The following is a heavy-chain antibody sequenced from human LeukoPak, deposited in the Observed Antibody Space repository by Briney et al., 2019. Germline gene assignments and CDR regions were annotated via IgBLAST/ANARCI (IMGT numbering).Heavy chain of an antibody. CDR3: ARISRAGGYNLFDAFDI. CDR2: VSYDGSNK. CDR1: GFTFSSYG. D-gene: IGHD5-24*01. Sequence: GGSLRLSCAASGFTFSSYGMHWVRQAPGKGLEWVAVVSYDGSNKYYADSVKGRFTISRDNSKNTLYLQMNSLRAEDTAVYYCARISRAGGYNLFDAFDIWGQGTMVTVSS. V-gene: IGHV3-30*03. J-gene: IGHJ3*02.